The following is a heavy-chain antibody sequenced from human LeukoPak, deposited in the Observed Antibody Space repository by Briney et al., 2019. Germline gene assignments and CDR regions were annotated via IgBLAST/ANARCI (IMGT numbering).Heavy chain of an antibody. Sequence: ASVKVSCKASGYTFSSYYVHWVRQAPGQGLEWMGIINPSGGSTSYAQKFQGRVTMTRDMSTSTDYMELSSLRSEDTAVYYCARDNSVEDTAWWFDPWGQGTLVTVSS. CDR2: INPSGGST. D-gene: IGHD4-23*01. CDR3: ARDNSVEDTAWWFDP. V-gene: IGHV1-46*01. J-gene: IGHJ5*02. CDR1: GYTFSSYY.